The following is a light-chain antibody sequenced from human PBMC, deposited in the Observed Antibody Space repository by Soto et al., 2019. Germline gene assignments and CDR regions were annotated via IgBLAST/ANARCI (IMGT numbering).Light chain of an antibody. CDR3: CSDGGSRGV. J-gene: IGLJ7*01. CDR2: EVS. CDR1: SSDVGSHNL. Sequence: QSALTQPASVSGSPGQSITISCTGTSSDVGSHNLVSWYQQHPGQAPKLMIYEVSKRPLGVSTRFSASKSGNTASLTISGLEAEDVADYYGCSDGGSRGVFGGGSQLTV. V-gene: IGLV2-23*02.